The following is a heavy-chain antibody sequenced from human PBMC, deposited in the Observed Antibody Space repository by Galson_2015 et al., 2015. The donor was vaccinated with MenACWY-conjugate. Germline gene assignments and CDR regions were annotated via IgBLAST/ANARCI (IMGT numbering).Heavy chain of an antibody. D-gene: IGHD2-15*01. CDR1: GGSVSSFY. V-gene: IGHV4-59*02. Sequence: ETLSLTCSVSGGSVSSFYWSWIRQPPGKGLEWIGSMYYSGDTNYNPSLKSRVTISLDTSENQFSLKLASVTAADTAVYYCAREDCSGGTCSGFYGLDVWGQGTTVTVSS. CDR2: MYYSGDT. CDR3: AREDCSGGTCSGFYGLDV. J-gene: IGHJ6*02.